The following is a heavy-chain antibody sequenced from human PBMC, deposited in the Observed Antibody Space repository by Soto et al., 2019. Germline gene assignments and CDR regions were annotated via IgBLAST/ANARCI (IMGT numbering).Heavy chain of an antibody. CDR2: INHSGST. CDR3: ARGVKGSSSWYRQHNWFDP. J-gene: IGHJ5*02. D-gene: IGHD6-13*01. Sequence: SETLSLTCAFYGGSFSGYYWSWIRQPPGKGLEWIGEINHSGSTNYNPSLKSRVTISVDTSKNQFSLKLSSVTAADTAVYYCARGVKGSSSWYRQHNWFDPWGQGTLVTVS. CDR1: GGSFSGYY. V-gene: IGHV4-34*01.